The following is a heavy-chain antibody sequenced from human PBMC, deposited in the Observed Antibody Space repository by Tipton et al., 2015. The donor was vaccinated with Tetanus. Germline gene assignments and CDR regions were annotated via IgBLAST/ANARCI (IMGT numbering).Heavy chain of an antibody. J-gene: IGHJ4*02. D-gene: IGHD6-19*01. CDR1: GYTFTGYY. Sequence: QLVQSGAEVKKPGASVKVSCKASGYTFTGYYMHWVRQAPGQWLEWMGWINPNSGRTNYAQKFQGRVTMTSDTSSSTAYMELSRLRSDDTAVYYCASFGAVAGLFDYWGQGTLVTVSS. CDR2: INPNSGRT. CDR3: ASFGAVAGLFDY. V-gene: IGHV1-2*02.